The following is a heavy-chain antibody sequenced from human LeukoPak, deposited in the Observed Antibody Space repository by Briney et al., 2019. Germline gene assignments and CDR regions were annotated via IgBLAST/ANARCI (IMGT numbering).Heavy chain of an antibody. V-gene: IGHV6-1*01. D-gene: IGHD2-2*01. J-gene: IGHJ5*02. CDR1: GDSVSSNSAA. Sequence: SQTLSLTCAISGDSVSSNSAAWNWIRQSPSRGLEWLGRTYYRSKWYNDYAVSVKSRITINPDTSKNQFSLKLSSVTAADTAVYYCARVVVVPAAPFDPWGQGTLVTVSS. CDR2: TYYRSKWYN. CDR3: ARVVVVPAAPFDP.